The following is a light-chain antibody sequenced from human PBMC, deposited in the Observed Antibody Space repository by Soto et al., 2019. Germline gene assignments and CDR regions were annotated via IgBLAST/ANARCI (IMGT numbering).Light chain of an antibody. CDR1: SSDVGDYSY. Sequence: QSALTQPASVSGSPGQSITISCTGASSDVGDYSYVSWYQHHPGQAPELLTYEVSNRPSGVSHRFSGSKSGNTASLTISGLQAEDEADYYCCSYTSISTGVLFGGGTKLTVL. CDR2: EVS. J-gene: IGLJ2*01. V-gene: IGLV2-14*01. CDR3: CSYTSISTGVL.